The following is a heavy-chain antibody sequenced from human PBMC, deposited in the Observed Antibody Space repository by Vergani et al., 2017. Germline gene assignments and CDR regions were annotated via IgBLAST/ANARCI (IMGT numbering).Heavy chain of an antibody. J-gene: IGHJ4*02. D-gene: IGHD6-13*01. CDR3: AAAAGVGYYFDY. CDR2: INPSGGST. Sequence: QVQLVQSGSELKKPGASVKVSCKASGYTFTSYYMHWVRQAPGQGLEWMGIINPSGGSTSYAQKFQGRVTMTRDTSTSTVYMELSSLRSEDTAVYYCAAAAGVGYYFDYWGQGTLVTVSS. V-gene: IGHV1-46*01. CDR1: GYTFTSYY.